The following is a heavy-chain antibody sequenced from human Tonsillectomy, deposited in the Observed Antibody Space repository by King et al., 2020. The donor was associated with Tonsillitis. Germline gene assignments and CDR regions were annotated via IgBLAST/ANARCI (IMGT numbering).Heavy chain of an antibody. Sequence: VQLQESGPGLVKPPETLSLTCSVSGGSVSSNYWSWIRQPPGKGLEWIGQISYTGSITYNPSLRSRITISVDTSKNQFSLKVSSVTAADTAVYYCARTSRDGYILHFDYWGQGTLVTVSS. V-gene: IGHV4-59*02. J-gene: IGHJ4*02. CDR1: GGSVSSNY. D-gene: IGHD5-24*01. CDR2: ISYTGSI. CDR3: ARTSRDGYILHFDY.